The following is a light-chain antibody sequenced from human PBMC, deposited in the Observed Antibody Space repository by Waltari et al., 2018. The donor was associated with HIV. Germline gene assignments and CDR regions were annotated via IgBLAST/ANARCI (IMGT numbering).Light chain of an antibody. CDR3: NSRDSSGNHP. CDR2: GKN. Sequence: SSELTQDPAVSVALGQTVRITCQGDSLRSYYASWYQQKPGQAPVLVIYGKNNRPSGIPGRFSGSSSGNTASLTLTGAQAEDEADYYCNSRDSSGNHPFGGGTKLTVL. V-gene: IGLV3-19*01. CDR1: SLRSYY. J-gene: IGLJ2*01.